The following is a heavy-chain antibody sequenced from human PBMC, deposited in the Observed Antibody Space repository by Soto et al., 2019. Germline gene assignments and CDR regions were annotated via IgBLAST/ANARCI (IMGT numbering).Heavy chain of an antibody. CDR2: IYYSGST. Sequence: PSETLSLTCTVSGGSIGSYYRSWIRQPPGKGLEWIGYIYYSGSTNYNPSLKSRVTISVDTSKNQFSLKLSSVTAADTAVYYCARGTDSSSYWFDPWGQGTLVTVSS. CDR3: ARGTDSSSYWFDP. V-gene: IGHV4-59*12. CDR1: GGSIGSYY. J-gene: IGHJ5*02. D-gene: IGHD6-6*01.